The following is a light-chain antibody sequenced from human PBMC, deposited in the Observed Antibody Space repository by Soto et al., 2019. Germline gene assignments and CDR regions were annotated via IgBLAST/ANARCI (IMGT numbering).Light chain of an antibody. Sequence: DIVMSQSPATPSLYHRERATLSCRASQSVRGNLAWYQQKPGQSPRLLIYGASSRATGIPARFSGSGSGTEFTLTISSLQSEDFAVYYCQQYNNWPFITFGQGTRLEI. CDR1: QSVRGN. CDR3: QQYNNWPFIT. J-gene: IGKJ5*01. V-gene: IGKV3-15*01. CDR2: GAS.